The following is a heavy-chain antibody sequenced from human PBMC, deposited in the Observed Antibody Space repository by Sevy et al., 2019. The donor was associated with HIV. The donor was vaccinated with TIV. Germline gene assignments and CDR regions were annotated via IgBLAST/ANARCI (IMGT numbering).Heavy chain of an antibody. D-gene: IGHD4-4*01. CDR1: GGSVRSDNYY. J-gene: IGHJ6*02. CDR3: ARGGGTTVTTTLNYYYAMDV. Sequence: SETLSLTCTVSGGSVRSDNYYWSWIRQPPGKGLEWIGYVYYGGSTNYSPSLKRRVTISIDTSKNQFSLKLSSVTAADTAEYYCARGGGTTVTTTLNYYYAMDVWGQGTTVTVSS. CDR2: VYYGGST. V-gene: IGHV4-61*01.